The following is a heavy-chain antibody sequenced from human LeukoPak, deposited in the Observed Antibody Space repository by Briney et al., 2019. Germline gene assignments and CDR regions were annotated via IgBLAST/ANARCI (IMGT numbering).Heavy chain of an antibody. CDR1: GFTFSSYG. V-gene: IGHV3-30*18. CDR3: AKRLLDNYADAFDI. Sequence: PGGSLRLSCAASGFTFSSYGMHWVRQAPGKGLEWVAIISYDGSNKYYADSVKGRFTISRDNSKNTLYLQMDSLRAKDTAVYYCAKRLLDNYADAFDIWGQGTMVTVSS. CDR2: ISYDGSNK. J-gene: IGHJ3*02. D-gene: IGHD4-11*01.